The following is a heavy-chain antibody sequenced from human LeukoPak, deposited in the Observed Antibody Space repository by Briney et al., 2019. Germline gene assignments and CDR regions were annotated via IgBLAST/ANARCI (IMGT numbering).Heavy chain of an antibody. D-gene: IGHD2-15*01. Sequence: PGGSLRLSCAVSGFTLNDYAMHWVRQAPGKGLEWVSGISYNGGTIGFADSVKGRFTISRDNAKNSLYLQMNSLRAEDMALYYCAKDGCSGGSCNGRSALDIWGQGTMVTVSS. CDR2: ISYNGGTI. J-gene: IGHJ3*02. V-gene: IGHV3-9*03. CDR3: AKDGCSGGSCNGRSALDI. CDR1: GFTLNDYA.